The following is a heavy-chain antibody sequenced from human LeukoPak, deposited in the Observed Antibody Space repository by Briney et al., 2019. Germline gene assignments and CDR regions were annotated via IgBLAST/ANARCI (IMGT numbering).Heavy chain of an antibody. D-gene: IGHD4-17*01. Sequence: SETLSLTCTVSGGSISSYYWSWIRQPPGKGLEWIGYIYYSGSTNYNPSLKSRVTISVDTSKNQFSLKLSSVTAADTAVYFCARVTDHDYGDYFFDYWGQGTLVTVSS. CDR1: GGSISSYY. J-gene: IGHJ4*02. CDR2: IYYSGST. CDR3: ARVTDHDYGDYFFDY. V-gene: IGHV4-59*01.